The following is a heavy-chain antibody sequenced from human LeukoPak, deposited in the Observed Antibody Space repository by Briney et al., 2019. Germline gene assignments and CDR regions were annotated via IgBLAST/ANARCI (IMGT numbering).Heavy chain of an antibody. J-gene: IGHJ4*02. D-gene: IGHD3-22*01. CDR3: ARDYYDSSGYPYY. Sequence: ASVKVSCKASGYTFTGYYMHWVRQARGQGLEWMGWINPNSGGTNYAQKFQGRVTMTRDTSISTAYMELSRLRSDDTAVYYCARDYYDSSGYPYYWGQGTLVTVSS. V-gene: IGHV1-2*02. CDR2: INPNSGGT. CDR1: GYTFTGYY.